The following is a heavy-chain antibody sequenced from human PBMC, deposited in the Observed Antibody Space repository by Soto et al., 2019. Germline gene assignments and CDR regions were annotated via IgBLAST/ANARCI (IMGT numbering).Heavy chain of an antibody. CDR3: VRGVHERVYYYGMDV. D-gene: IGHD3-3*01. CDR1: GYTFTGYY. J-gene: IGHJ6*02. Sequence: ASVKVSCKASGYTFTGYYMHWVRQAPGQGLEWMGWINPNSGGTNYAQKFQGRVTMTRDTSISTAYMELSRLRSDDTAVYYCVRGVHERVYYYGMDVWGQGTTVTVSS. V-gene: IGHV1-2*02. CDR2: INPNSGGT.